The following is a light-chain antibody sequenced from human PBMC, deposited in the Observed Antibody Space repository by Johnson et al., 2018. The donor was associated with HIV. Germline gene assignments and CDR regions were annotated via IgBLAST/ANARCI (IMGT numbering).Light chain of an antibody. Sequence: QSVLTQPPSVSVAPGQKVTISCSGSSSNIGNNYVSWYQQLPGTAPKLLIYENNKRPSGIPDRFSGSKSATSATLGITGLQTGDEADYYCGTWHSSLNGYVFGSGTKVTVL. CDR2: ENN. CDR3: GTWHSSLNGYV. V-gene: IGLV1-51*02. CDR1: SSNIGNNY. J-gene: IGLJ1*01.